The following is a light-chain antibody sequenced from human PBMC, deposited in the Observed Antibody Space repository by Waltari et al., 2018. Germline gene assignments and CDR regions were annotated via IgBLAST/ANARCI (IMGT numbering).Light chain of an antibody. CDR2: WAA. CDR1: QNIFHSSKNKDL. J-gene: IGKJ4*01. CDR3: QQYSSAVS. Sequence: DIVMTQSPDSLTVSLGERATIHCRSNQNIFHSSKNKDLLAWYQHKPGQPPRLLMSWAAVREPGVPDRFTGSGSGTDFTLNIASLQAEDVAIYYCQQYSSAVSFGGGTKV. V-gene: IGKV4-1*01.